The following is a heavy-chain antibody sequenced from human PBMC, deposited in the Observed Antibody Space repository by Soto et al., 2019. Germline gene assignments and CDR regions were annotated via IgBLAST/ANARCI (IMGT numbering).Heavy chain of an antibody. CDR2: IWFNGSGR. D-gene: IGHD5-18*01. V-gene: IGHV3-33*01. J-gene: IGHJ4*02. CDR1: GFSFENYG. CDR3: VRGNGYTYGPFDN. Sequence: QVQLVESGGGVVQPGRSLRLSCAASGFSFENYGMHWVRQAPGKGLEWVAAIWFNGSGRKYGDSVKGRFTISRDNSKNTVFLQMSSLSAEDTAVYYCVRGNGYTYGPFDNWGQGTLVTVSS.